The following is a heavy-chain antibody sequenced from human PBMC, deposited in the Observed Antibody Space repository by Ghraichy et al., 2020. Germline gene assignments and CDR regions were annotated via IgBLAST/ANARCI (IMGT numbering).Heavy chain of an antibody. CDR3: ARGGDRTRPDWFDP. V-gene: IGHV4-61*02. CDR1: GGSISTGYYA. CDR2: IYVSGST. D-gene: IGHD2-21*01. J-gene: IGHJ5*02. Sequence: SETPSLTCKVSGGSISTGYYAWSWIRQSAEKGLEWIGRIYVSGSTIYNPSLKSRVTISVDTSRNQLSLNLSSVTAADTAVYYCARGGDRTRPDWFDPWGLGTLVTVSS.